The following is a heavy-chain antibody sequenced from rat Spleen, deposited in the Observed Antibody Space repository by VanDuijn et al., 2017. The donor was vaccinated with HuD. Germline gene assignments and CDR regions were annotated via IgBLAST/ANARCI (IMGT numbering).Heavy chain of an antibody. CDR1: GFTFSDYN. Sequence: EVQLVESGGGLVQPGRSLKLSCAASGFTFSDYNMAWVRQAPTKGLEWVATISYDGSSTYYPDSVKGRFTISRDNAKNTLYLQMDSLRSEDTATYYCATKDYWGQGVMVTVSS. CDR2: ISYDGSST. D-gene: IGHD3-1*01. J-gene: IGHJ2*01. V-gene: IGHV5-7*01. CDR3: ATKDY.